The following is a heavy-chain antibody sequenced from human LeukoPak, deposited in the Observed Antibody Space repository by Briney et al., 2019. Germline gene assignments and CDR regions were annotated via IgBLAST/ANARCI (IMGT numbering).Heavy chain of an antibody. J-gene: IGHJ4*02. CDR2: INPSGGST. CDR1: GYTFTSYY. CDR3: ARAIRDGYNFVY. Sequence: GASVKVSCKASGYTFTSYYMHWVRQAPGQGLEWMGIINPSGGSTSYAQKFQGRVTMTRDMSTSTVYMEPSSLRSEDTAVYYCARAIRDGYNFVYWGQGTLVTVSS. D-gene: IGHD5-24*01. V-gene: IGHV1-46*01.